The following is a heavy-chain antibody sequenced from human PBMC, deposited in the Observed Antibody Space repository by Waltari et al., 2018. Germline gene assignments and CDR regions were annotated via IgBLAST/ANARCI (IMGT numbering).Heavy chain of an antibody. CDR1: GGTSSSYA. V-gene: IGHV1-69*13. CDR2: IIPIFGTA. CDR3: ARVSMVQGSRLYYFDY. Sequence: QVQLVQSGAEVKKPGSSVKVSCKASGGTSSSYAISWVRQAPGQGLEWMGGIIPIFGTANYAQKFQGRVTITADESTSTAYMELSSLRSEDTAVYYCARVSMVQGSRLYYFDYWGQGTLVTVSS. D-gene: IGHD3-10*01. J-gene: IGHJ4*02.